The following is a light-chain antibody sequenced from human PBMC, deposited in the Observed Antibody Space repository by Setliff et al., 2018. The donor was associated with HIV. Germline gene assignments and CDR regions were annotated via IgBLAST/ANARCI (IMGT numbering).Light chain of an antibody. V-gene: IGKV4-1*01. Sequence: IVMTQSPDSLAVSLGERATINCRSSQSLFYTSNNKNYLAWYQQKSGQPPKILIYWGSTRNSGVPDRFSGSGSGTDFTLTISNMQPEDVAVYFCQQYHTTPSTFGRGTKVDIK. J-gene: IGKJ1*01. CDR3: QQYHTTPST. CDR2: WGS. CDR1: QSLFYTSNNKNY.